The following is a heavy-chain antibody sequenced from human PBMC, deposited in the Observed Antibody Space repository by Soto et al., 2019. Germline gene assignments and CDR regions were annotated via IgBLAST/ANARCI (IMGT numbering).Heavy chain of an antibody. Sequence: QVQLVQSGAEVKKPGSSVKVSCKASGGTFSSYAISWVRQAPGQGLEWMGGIIPIFGTANYAQKFQGRVTIPADESTSTAYMELSSLRSEDTAVYYCARDYDILTGSAYYYCMDVWGQGTTVTVSS. CDR2: IIPIFGTA. CDR1: GGTFSSYA. J-gene: IGHJ6*02. V-gene: IGHV1-69*01. CDR3: ARDYDILTGSAYYYCMDV. D-gene: IGHD3-9*01.